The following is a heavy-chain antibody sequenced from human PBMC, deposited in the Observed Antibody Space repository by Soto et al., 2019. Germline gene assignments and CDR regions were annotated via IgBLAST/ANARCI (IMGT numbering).Heavy chain of an antibody. CDR1: GLTFISYS. V-gene: IGHV3-30*18. CDR2: ISYDGHNE. CDR3: AKDRTGVAARRRAYQYSGMDV. Sequence: QVQLVESGGGVVQPGGSLRLSCAASGLTFISYSMHWVRQTPGKGLEWVAVISYDGHNEYYVDSVKGRFTISRDNSNNSVSRQMKRLRAEDTAVYFCAKDRTGVAARRRAYQYSGMDVWGQGTTVTVSS. J-gene: IGHJ6*02. D-gene: IGHD6-25*01.